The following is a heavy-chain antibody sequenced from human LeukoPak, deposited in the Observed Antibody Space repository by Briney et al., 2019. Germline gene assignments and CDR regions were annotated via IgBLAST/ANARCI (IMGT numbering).Heavy chain of an antibody. J-gene: IGHJ4*02. V-gene: IGHV3-9*01. Sequence: PGRSLRLSCAASGFTFDDYAMHWVRQAPGKGLEWVSGISWNSGSIGYADSVKGRFTIPRDNAKNSLYPQMNSLRAEDTALYYCAKDARDYPEYYFDYWGQGTLVTVSS. CDR3: AKDARDYPEYYFDY. CDR1: GFTFDDYA. D-gene: IGHD4-17*01. CDR2: ISWNSGSI.